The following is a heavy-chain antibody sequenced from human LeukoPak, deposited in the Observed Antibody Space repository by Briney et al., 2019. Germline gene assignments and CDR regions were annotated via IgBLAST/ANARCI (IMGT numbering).Heavy chain of an antibody. J-gene: IGHJ4*02. CDR2: IYYSWTT. V-gene: IGHV4-59*01. CDR1: GGSISSYY. D-gene: IGHD4-17*01. CDR3: TRAQRGSYGDHYGDHSVF. Sequence: SETLSLTCTVSGGSISSYYWNWIRQSPGKGLEWMGYIYYSWTTNYHPSLKSRVTMSVDTSKDQLSLKLSSGTGADTAVYYCTRAQRGSYGDHYGDHSVFWGQGTKVSDSS.